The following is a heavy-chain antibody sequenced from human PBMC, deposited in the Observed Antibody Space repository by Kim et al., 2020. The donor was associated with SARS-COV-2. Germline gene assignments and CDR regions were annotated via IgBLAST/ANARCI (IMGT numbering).Heavy chain of an antibody. D-gene: IGHD5-18*01. Sequence: GGSLRLSCVASGFTFSRYGMSWVRQAPGKGLEWVSHIYSTGDTSYYADSVKGRFTISRDNSRGTLYLHLSSLRVDDTAVYYCAREAAYNYGFWNPHEYWGQGSLVTVSS. V-gene: IGHV3-23*03. CDR3: AREAAYNYGFWNPHEY. CDR2: IYSTGDTS. CDR1: GFTFSRYG. J-gene: IGHJ4*02.